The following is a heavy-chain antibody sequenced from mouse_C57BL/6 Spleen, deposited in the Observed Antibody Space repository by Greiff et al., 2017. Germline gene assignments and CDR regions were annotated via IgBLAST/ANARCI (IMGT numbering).Heavy chain of an antibody. CDR3: ARGYGSYWYFDV. Sequence: EVKLQESVAELVRPGASVKLSCTASGFNIKNTYMHWVKQRPEQGLEWIGRIDPANGNTNYAPKFQGKATITADTSSNTAYLKLSSLTSEDTAIYYGARGYGSYWYFDVWGTGTTVTVSS. D-gene: IGHD1-1*01. CDR2: IDPANGNT. CDR1: GFNIKNTY. J-gene: IGHJ1*03. V-gene: IGHV14-3*01.